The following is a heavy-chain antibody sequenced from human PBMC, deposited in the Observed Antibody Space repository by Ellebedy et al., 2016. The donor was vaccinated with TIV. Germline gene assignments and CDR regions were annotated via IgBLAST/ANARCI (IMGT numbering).Heavy chain of an antibody. CDR1: GGTIGNYY. V-gene: IGHV4-59*08. D-gene: IGHD1-26*01. CDR2: VFHSGST. CDR3: AAGWELLRNDY. Sequence: SETLSLTCTVSGGTIGNYYWNWIRQPPGKGLEWIGNVFHSGSTNYNPSLTSRVSISVDSSKKQYFLNLSPVTAADTAVYYCAAGWELLRNDYWGQGALVTVSS. J-gene: IGHJ4*02.